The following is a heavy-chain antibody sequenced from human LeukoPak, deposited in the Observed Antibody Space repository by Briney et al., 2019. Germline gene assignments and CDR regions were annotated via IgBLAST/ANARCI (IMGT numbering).Heavy chain of an antibody. CDR2: VSAGGGST. Sequence: SGGSLRLSCAASGFTFSIYSMNWVRQAPGKGLEWVSTVSAGGGSTYYADSVKGRFTISRDNPKNTLHLQMNSLRAEDTAVYYCAKRLYGSGGYYQFDYWGQGTLVTVSS. J-gene: IGHJ4*02. CDR3: AKRLYGSGGYYQFDY. V-gene: IGHV3-23*01. CDR1: GFTFSIYS. D-gene: IGHD3-10*01.